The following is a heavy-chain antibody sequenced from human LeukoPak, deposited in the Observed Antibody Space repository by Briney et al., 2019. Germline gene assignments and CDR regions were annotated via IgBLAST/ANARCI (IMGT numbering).Heavy chain of an antibody. V-gene: IGHV3-23*01. J-gene: IGHJ3*02. CDR2: ISVSGGST. CDR1: GFTFSSYA. D-gene: IGHD7-27*01. Sequence: RGSLRLSCAASGFTFSSYAMSWVRQAPGKGLEWVSAISVSGGSTYYADSVKGRFTISRDNSKNTLYLQMNSLRAEDTAVYYCARDFNGGAFDIWGQGTMVTVSS. CDR3: ARDFNGGAFDI.